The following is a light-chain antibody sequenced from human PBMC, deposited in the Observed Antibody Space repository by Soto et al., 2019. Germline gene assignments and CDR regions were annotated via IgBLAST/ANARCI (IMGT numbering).Light chain of an antibody. V-gene: IGKV3-20*01. CDR2: GAS. CDR1: QSVTSNF. Sequence: EIVLTQSPGTLSLSPGERTTLSCRASQSVTSNFLAWYQQKRGQAPRLLIYGASSRDTGIPDRFSGSGSGTGFILTISRLEPEDSAVYYCQQYGSSPVTFGQGTKVEIK. CDR3: QQYGSSPVT. J-gene: IGKJ1*01.